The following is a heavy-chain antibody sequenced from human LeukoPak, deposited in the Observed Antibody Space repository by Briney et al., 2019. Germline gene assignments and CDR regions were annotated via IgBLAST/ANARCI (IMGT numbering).Heavy chain of an antibody. Sequence: PGGSLRLSCAASGFTVSSNYMSWVRQAPGKGLEWVSVIYSGGSTYYADSVKGRFTISRDNSKNTLYLQMNSLRAEDTAVYYCAKHGEPLSGDPDAFDIWGQGTMVTVSS. V-gene: IGHV3-53*01. CDR3: AKHGEPLSGDPDAFDI. CDR1: GFTVSSNY. D-gene: IGHD2-21*02. J-gene: IGHJ3*02. CDR2: IYSGGST.